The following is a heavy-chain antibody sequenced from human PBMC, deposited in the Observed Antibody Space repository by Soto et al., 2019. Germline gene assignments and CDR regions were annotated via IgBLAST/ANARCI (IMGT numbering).Heavy chain of an antibody. CDR1: GFTVSSNY. Sequence: GGSLRLSCAASGFTVSSNYMSWVRQAPGKGLEWVSVIYSGGSTYFADSVKGRFTISRHNSKNTLYLQMNSLRAEDTAVYYCARERWGLEHWFDPWGQGTLVTVSS. CDR2: IYSGGST. V-gene: IGHV3-53*04. CDR3: ARERWGLEHWFDP. J-gene: IGHJ5*02. D-gene: IGHD2-21*02.